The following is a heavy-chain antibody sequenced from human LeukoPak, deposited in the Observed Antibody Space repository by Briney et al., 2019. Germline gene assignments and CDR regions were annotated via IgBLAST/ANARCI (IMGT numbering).Heavy chain of an antibody. CDR3: AKDGPSSSWIQLMS. D-gene: IGHD5-18*01. Sequence: QSGGSLTLSCAASGFTFSSYAMSWVRQAPGKGLEWVSAISDSGASTYYADSVKGRFTISRDNSRDTLYLQLNSLRAEDTAVYYCAKDGPSSSWIQLMSWGQGTLVTVSS. J-gene: IGHJ4*02. V-gene: IGHV3-23*01. CDR2: ISDSGAST. CDR1: GFTFSSYA.